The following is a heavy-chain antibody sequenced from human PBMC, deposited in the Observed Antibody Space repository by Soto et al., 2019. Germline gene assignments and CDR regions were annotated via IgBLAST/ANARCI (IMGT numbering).Heavy chain of an antibody. CDR1: GGSLTGYY. J-gene: IGHJ3*02. D-gene: IGHD6-19*01. V-gene: IGHV4-34*01. CDR2: INPTGSP. CDR3: ARSREQWLVDAFDI. Sequence: SETLSLTCVVYGGSLTGYYWSWIRQPPGRGLEWIGEINPTGSPKYNPSLMSRVTISVDTSKNQFSMKLSSVTAADTAVFHCARSREQWLVDAFDIWGQGTMVTVSS.